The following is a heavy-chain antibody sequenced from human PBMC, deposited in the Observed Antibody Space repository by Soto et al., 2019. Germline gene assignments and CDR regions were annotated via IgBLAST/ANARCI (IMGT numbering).Heavy chain of an antibody. Sequence: SETLSLTCTVSGGSISSYYWSWIRQPAGKGLEWIGRIYTSGSTNYNPSLKSRVTMSVDTSKNQFSLKLSSVTAADTAVYYCARDFLYCSSTSCYTFDHWGQGTLVTVSS. V-gene: IGHV4-4*07. CDR3: ARDFLYCSSTSCYTFDH. CDR2: IYTSGST. CDR1: GGSISSYY. J-gene: IGHJ5*02. D-gene: IGHD2-2*02.